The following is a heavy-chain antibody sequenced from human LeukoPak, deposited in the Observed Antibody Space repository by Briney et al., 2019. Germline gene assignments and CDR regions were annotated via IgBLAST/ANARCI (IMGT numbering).Heavy chain of an antibody. CDR1: GTLFTSYW. D-gene: IGHD3-22*01. Sequence: GAPRKISSKGSGTLFTSYWITWWRKLLGKGLEWMGRIGPTDSYTNYSPSFEGDVTIPADRSISPAYLQWSSLKASDTAMYYCARLTYSSGYYDIWGQGTMVTVSS. CDR2: IGPTDSYT. J-gene: IGHJ3*02. V-gene: IGHV5-10-1*01. CDR3: ARLTYSSGYYDI.